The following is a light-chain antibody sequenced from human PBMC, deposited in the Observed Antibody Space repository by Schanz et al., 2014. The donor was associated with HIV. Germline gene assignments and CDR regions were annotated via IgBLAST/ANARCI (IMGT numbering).Light chain of an antibody. Sequence: DIQMTQSPSSLSASVGDRVTITCRASQGIGNDLGWYQQRPGKAPKRLIYAASTLQSGVPSRFSGSGSGTDFTLTISSLQPDDFATYYCQQYAVSSWTFGQGTRVQSK. CDR1: QGIGND. V-gene: IGKV1-17*01. CDR3: QQYAVSSWT. CDR2: AAS. J-gene: IGKJ1*01.